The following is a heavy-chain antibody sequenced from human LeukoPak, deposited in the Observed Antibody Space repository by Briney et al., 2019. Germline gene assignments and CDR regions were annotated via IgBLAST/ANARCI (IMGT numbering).Heavy chain of an antibody. Sequence: ASVTVSFTTAGYTFSDYFMFWVRQAPGQGMEWMGWINPNSGGTNYAQKFHGRVTMTRDTSISTAYMELSRLRSDDTAVYYCATMIVVVDAFDIWGQGTMVTVSS. D-gene: IGHD3-22*01. CDR2: INPNSGGT. J-gene: IGHJ3*02. CDR1: GYTFSDYF. V-gene: IGHV1-2*02. CDR3: ATMIVVVDAFDI.